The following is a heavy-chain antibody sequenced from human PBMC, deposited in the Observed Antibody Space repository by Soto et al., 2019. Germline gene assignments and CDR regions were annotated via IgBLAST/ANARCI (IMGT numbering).Heavy chain of an antibody. Sequence: ASVKVSCKASGYTFTSYGISWVRQAPGQGLEWMGWISAYNGNTNYAQKLQGRVTMTTVTSTSTAYMELRGLRSDDTAVYYCARDTTSDSSGWPNWFDPWGQGTLVTVSS. CDR1: GYTFTSYG. CDR2: ISAYNGNT. D-gene: IGHD6-19*01. CDR3: ARDTTSDSSGWPNWFDP. J-gene: IGHJ5*02. V-gene: IGHV1-18*01.